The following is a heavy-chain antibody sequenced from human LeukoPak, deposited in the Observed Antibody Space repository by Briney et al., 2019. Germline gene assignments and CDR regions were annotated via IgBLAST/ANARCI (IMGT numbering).Heavy chain of an antibody. CDR3: AKVRFGVTARYHFDF. D-gene: IGHD3-10*01. V-gene: IGHV3-23*01. CDR2: ISTSGGSA. CDR1: GFTFSSYA. Sequence: GGSLRLSCAASGFTFSSYAMSWVRQAPGKGLEWVSTISTSGGSAYYADSVKGRFTISRDNSKNTLYLQMNSLRAEDTAVYYCAKVRFGVTARYHFDFWGQGTLVTVSS. J-gene: IGHJ4*02.